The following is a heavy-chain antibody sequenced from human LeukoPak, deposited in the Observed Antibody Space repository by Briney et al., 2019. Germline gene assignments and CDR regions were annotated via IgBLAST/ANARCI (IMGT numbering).Heavy chain of an antibody. CDR3: ARESPDTMVRGVIISLSGWFDP. Sequence: SVKVSCKASGGTFSSYAISWVRQAPGQGLEWMGGIIPIFGTANYAQKFQGRVTITADESTSTAYMELSSLRSEDTAVYYCARESPDTMVRGVIISLSGWFDPWGQGTLVTVSS. J-gene: IGHJ5*02. CDR1: GGTFSSYA. V-gene: IGHV1-69*13. CDR2: IIPIFGTA. D-gene: IGHD3-10*01.